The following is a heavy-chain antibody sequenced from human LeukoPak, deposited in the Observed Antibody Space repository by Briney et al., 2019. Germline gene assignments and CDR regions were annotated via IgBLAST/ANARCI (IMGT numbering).Heavy chain of an antibody. J-gene: IGHJ3*02. V-gene: IGHV4-61*02. D-gene: IGHD3-22*01. CDR2: IHTSGTT. CDR1: GGSISSGSYY. CDR3: ARGPYSYDSSGAFDI. Sequence: SETLSLTCTVSGGSISSGSYYWSWIRQPAGKGLEWIGRIHTSGTTNYNPSLKSRVTISLDASKNQFSLQLTSVIAADTAVYFCARGPYSYDSSGAFDIWGQGTMVTVSS.